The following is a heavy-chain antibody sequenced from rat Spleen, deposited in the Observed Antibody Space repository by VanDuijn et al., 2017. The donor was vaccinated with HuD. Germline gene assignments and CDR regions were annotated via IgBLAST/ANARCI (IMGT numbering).Heavy chain of an antibody. Sequence: QVQLKESGPGLVQPSQTLSLTCTVSGFSLISNSVHWIRQPPGKGLEWMGGIWGDESTDYNSAVKSRLSISRDTSKSQIFLKMNSLQTDDTAIYFCTSPFRWFAYWGQGTLVTVSS. CDR3: TSPFRWFAY. J-gene: IGHJ3*01. CDR2: IWGDEST. V-gene: IGHV2-1*01. CDR1: GFSLISNS.